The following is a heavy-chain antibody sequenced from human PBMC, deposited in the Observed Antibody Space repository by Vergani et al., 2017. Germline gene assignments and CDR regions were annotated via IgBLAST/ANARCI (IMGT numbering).Heavy chain of an antibody. Sequence: EVQLLESGGGLVQPGGSLRLSCAASGFTFSSYAMSWVRQAPGKGLEWVSAISGSGGSTYYADSVKGRFTISRDNSKNTLYLQMNSLRAEETAVYYCAKPRAAYSSSWYGGYWGQGTLVTVSS. V-gene: IGHV3-23*01. CDR3: AKPRAAYSSSWYGGY. CDR2: ISGSGGST. J-gene: IGHJ4*02. CDR1: GFTFSSYA. D-gene: IGHD6-13*01.